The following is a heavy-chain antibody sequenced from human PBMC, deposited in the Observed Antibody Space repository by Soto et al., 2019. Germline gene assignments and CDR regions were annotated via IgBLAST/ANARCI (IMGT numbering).Heavy chain of an antibody. D-gene: IGHD4-4*01. J-gene: IGHJ6*02. Sequence: ASVKVSCKVSGYTLTELSMHWVRQAPGKGLEWMGGFDPEDGETIYAQKFQGRVTMTEDTSTDTAYMELSSLRSEDTAVYYCATSPDYSNYVDYYGMDVWGQGTTVTGSS. V-gene: IGHV1-24*01. CDR2: FDPEDGET. CDR1: GYTLTELS. CDR3: ATSPDYSNYVDYYGMDV.